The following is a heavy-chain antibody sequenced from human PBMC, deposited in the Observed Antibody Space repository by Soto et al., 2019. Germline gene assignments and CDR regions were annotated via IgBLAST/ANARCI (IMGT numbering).Heavy chain of an antibody. D-gene: IGHD3-22*01. CDR2: MNPNSGNT. Sequence: QVQLVQSGAEVKKPGASVKVSCKASGYTFTSYDINWVRQATGQGLEWMGWMNPNSGNTAYAQKSQGRVTMTRNTSISTAYMELSSLRSEDTAVYYCAREKSSGYYYDYWGQGTLVTVSS. V-gene: IGHV1-8*01. J-gene: IGHJ4*02. CDR1: GYTFTSYD. CDR3: AREKSSGYYYDY.